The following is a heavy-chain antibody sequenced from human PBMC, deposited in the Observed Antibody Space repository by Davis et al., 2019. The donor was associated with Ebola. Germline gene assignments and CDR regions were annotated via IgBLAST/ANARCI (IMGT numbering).Heavy chain of an antibody. V-gene: IGHV1-69*13. J-gene: IGHJ6*02. D-gene: IGHD3-10*01. CDR1: GGTFSSYA. Sequence: SVKVSCKASGGTFSSYAISWVRQAPGQGLEWMGGIIPIFGTANYAQKFQGRVTITADESTSTAYMELSSLRSEDTAVYYCAKDQDTMVREPIYGMDVWGQGTTVTVSS. CDR3: AKDQDTMVREPIYGMDV. CDR2: IIPIFGTA.